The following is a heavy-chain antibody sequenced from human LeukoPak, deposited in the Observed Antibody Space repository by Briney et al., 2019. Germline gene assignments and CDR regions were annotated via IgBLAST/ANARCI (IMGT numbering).Heavy chain of an antibody. D-gene: IGHD3-9*01. J-gene: IGHJ5*02. CDR3: ARSASYYDILTGYYPGWFDP. V-gene: IGHV4-31*03. CDR1: GGSISSGGYY. CDR2: IYYSGST. Sequence: SETLSLTGTVSGGSISSGGYYWSWIRQHPGKGLEWIGYIYYSGSTYYNPSLKSRVTISVDTSKNQFYLKLSSVTAADTAVYYCARSASYYDILTGYYPGWFDPWGQGTLVSVSS.